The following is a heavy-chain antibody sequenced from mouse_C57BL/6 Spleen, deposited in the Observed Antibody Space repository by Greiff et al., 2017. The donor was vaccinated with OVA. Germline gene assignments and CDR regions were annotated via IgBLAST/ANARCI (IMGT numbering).Heavy chain of an antibody. V-gene: IGHV5-6*02. CDR1: GFTFSSYG. D-gene: IGHD2-1*01. J-gene: IGHJ2*01. CDR2: ISSGGNYT. CDR3: ARHLDGNYEGVDY. Sequence: DVMLVESGGDLVKPGGSLKLSCAASGFTFSSYGMSWVRQTPDKRLEWVATISSGGNYTYYPDSVKGRFTIARYNAKKTLYLQMSSLKSEDTAMYYGARHLDGNYEGVDYWGQGTTLTVSS.